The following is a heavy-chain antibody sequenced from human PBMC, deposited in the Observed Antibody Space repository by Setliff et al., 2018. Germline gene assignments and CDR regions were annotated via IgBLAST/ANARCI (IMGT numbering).Heavy chain of an antibody. Sequence: SETLSLTCTVSGGSLSGSLRGYAVFWGWIRQSPGKELEWIGSAYYNGDTYYNPSLKSRVTMSVDTSRNQFSLHLISVTAADTAVYYCVRQFRMGTLAGGPPESWGPGTLVTVSS. CDR2: AYYNGDT. V-gene: IGHV4-39*01. CDR1: GGSLSGSLRGYAVF. J-gene: IGHJ5*02. CDR3: VRQFRMGTLAGGPPES. D-gene: IGHD3-3*02.